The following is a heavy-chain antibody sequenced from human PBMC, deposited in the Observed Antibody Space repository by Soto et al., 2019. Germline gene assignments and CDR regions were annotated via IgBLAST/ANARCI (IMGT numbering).Heavy chain of an antibody. D-gene: IGHD2-21*02. CDR2: LYYSGTT. CDR1: GDSFPSRSDY. CDR3: ARQRTSVVTQAYYDV. V-gene: IGHV4-39*01. J-gene: IGHJ4*02. Sequence: LSRPCTVTGDSFPSRSDYWGWIRQPPGKGLEWIGSLYYSGTTYNNPSVRSRFSMSIDTAKDHLSMKLKSVTAPGTALYFCARQRTSVVTQAYYDVWGPGSLATV.